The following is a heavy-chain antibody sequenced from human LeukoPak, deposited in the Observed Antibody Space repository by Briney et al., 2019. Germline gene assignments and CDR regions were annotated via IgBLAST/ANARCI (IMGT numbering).Heavy chain of an antibody. Sequence: GGSLRLSCAASGFPLGEYAMHWVRQAPGKGLEWVSGISWNSNSIGYADSVKGRFTISRDSAKNSLYLQMDSLRPEDTAFYYCAKDGSVSTAAGIRGWFDSWGQGTLVTVSA. CDR2: ISWNSNSI. D-gene: IGHD6-13*01. CDR3: AKDGSVSTAAGIRGWFDS. V-gene: IGHV3-9*01. J-gene: IGHJ5*01. CDR1: GFPLGEYA.